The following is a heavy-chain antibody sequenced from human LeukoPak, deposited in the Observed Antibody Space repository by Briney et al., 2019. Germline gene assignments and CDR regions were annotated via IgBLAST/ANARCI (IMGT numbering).Heavy chain of an antibody. D-gene: IGHD5-18*01. CDR3: ARVGYSYGLDYFDY. V-gene: IGHV3-48*03. CDR1: GFTFSSYE. CDR2: ISSSGSTI. J-gene: IGHJ4*02. Sequence: GGSLRLSCGASGFTFSSYEMNWVRQAPGKGLEWVSYISSSGSTIYYSDSVKGRFTISRDNAKNSLYLQMNSVRAEDTAVYYCARVGYSYGLDYFDYWGQGNLVTVSS.